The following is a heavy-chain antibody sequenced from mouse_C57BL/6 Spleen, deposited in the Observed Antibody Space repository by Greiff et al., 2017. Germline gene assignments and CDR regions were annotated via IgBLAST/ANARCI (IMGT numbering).Heavy chain of an antibody. CDR2: IYPSDSGT. V-gene: IGHV1-61*01. Sequence: QVQLQQPGAELVRPGSSVKLSCKASGYTFTSYWMDWVKQRPGQGLEWIGNIYPSDSGTPYNQKFKDKATLTVDKSSNTAYMQLSSLTSVVSAVYYCARAYDGYLGAMDYWGQGTSVTVSS. J-gene: IGHJ4*01. CDR3: ARAYDGYLGAMDY. CDR1: GYTFTSYW. D-gene: IGHD2-3*01.